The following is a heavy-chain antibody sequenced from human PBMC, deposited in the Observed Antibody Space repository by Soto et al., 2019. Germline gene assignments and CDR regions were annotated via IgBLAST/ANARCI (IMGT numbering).Heavy chain of an antibody. Sequence: EVQMVESGGGLVQPGRALRVSCTGSGFTFGHYAMTWFHQSPGKGLEWLAFTRNKTFGVTAEYAASVKGRFTISRDESKRIDYLQLNNLKAEATAVYYCTPDFWRGIYSPHGMDAWGQGTTVTVSS. J-gene: IGHJ6*02. CDR3: TPDFWRGIYSPHGMDA. D-gene: IGHD3-3*01. CDR1: GFTFGHYA. V-gene: IGHV3-49*03. CDR2: TRNKTFGVTA.